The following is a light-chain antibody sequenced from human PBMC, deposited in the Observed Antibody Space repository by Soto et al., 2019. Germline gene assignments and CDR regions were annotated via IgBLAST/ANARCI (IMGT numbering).Light chain of an antibody. CDR2: AAS. CDR3: QDHNDYPRT. V-gene: IGKV1-9*01. CDR1: QAISNY. J-gene: IGKJ1*01. Sequence: IQLTHSPSSLSASIGDIVTITCRASQAISNYLAWYQQKPGKAPKLLIYAASTLQSGVPARFSGSGSGTDFTLTISSLQPEDFATYYCQDHNDYPRTFGQGTKVDIK.